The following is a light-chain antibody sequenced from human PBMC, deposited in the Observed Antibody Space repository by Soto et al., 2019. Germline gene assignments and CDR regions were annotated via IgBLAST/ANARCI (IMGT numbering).Light chain of an antibody. CDR1: QNINNW. CDR3: QHYESNPWT. CDR2: AAS. J-gene: IGKJ1*01. V-gene: IGKV1-5*01. Sequence: DIQMTQSPSTLSASVGDRVTITCRASQNINNWLAWYQQKPGKAPKLLIYAASSLESGVPSRFSGSRSGTESTLTISSLLPDDSATYYCQHYESNPWTFGQGTTVELK.